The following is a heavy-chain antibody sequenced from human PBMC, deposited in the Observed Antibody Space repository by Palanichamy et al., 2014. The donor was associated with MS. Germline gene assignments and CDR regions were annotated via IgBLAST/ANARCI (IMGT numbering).Heavy chain of an antibody. D-gene: IGHD3-22*01. CDR1: GLTFNKFA. CDR2: ITGSGDDT. J-gene: IGHJ4*02. CDR3: AKGGHPLIVVFITT. V-gene: IGHV3-23*01. Sequence: QLLESGGGLVXPGGSLRLSCAASGLTFNKFAMSWVRQAPGKGLEWVSTITGSGDDTYYADSVKGRFTISRDNSKSTLYLQLTSLRAEDAALYYCAKGGHPLIVVFITTWGPGTLVTVSS.